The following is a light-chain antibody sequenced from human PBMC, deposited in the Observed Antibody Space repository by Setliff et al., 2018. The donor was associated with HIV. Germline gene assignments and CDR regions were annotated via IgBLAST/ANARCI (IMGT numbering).Light chain of an antibody. CDR2: DDN. CDR3: QVWDSSSDHHG. CDR1: NIGSKS. V-gene: IGLV3-21*03. Sequence: SYELTQPPSVSVAPGKTARITCGGNNIGSKSVHWYQQKPGQAPVLVVYDDNDRPSGIPERFSGSNSGNTATLTISRVEAGDEADYYRQVWDSSSDHHGFGTGTKV. J-gene: IGLJ1*01.